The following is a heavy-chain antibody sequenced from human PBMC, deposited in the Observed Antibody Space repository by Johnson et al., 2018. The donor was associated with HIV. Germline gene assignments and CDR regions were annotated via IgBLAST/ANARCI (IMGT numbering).Heavy chain of an antibody. CDR1: GFNFDDYG. CDR3: ARVVLVRLAVAGPSRDAFDI. CDR2: INWNGGST. Sequence: VQLVESGGGLVQAGRSLRLSCAASGFNFDDYGMSWVRQAPGKGLEWVSGINWNGGSTGYADSVKGRFIISRDNAKNSLYLQMNSLRAEDTALYYCARVVLVRLAVAGPSRDAFDIWGQGTMVTVSS. D-gene: IGHD6-19*01. V-gene: IGHV3-20*04. J-gene: IGHJ3*02.